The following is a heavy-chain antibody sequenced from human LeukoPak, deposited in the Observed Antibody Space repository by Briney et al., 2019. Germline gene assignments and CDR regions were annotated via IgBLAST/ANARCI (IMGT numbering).Heavy chain of an antibody. CDR2: INHSGST. J-gene: IGHJ6*03. CDR1: GGSFSGYY. Sequence: SETLSLTCAVYGGSFSGYYWSWIRQPPGKGLEWIGEINHSGSTNYNPSLKSRVTISVDTSKNQFSLKLSSVTAADTAVYYCARGFGDYLYYYYYYMDVWGKGTTVTVSS. CDR3: ARGFGDYLYYYYYYMDV. V-gene: IGHV4-34*01. D-gene: IGHD4-17*01.